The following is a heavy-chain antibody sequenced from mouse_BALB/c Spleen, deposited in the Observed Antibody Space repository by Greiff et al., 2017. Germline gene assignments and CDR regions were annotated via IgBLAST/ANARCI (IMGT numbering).Heavy chain of an antibody. CDR2: INPGSGGT. CDR1: GYAFTNYL. J-gene: IGHJ3*01. CDR3: ARGGYYGSSPFAY. V-gene: IGHV1-54*01. Sequence: VQLQQSGAELVRPGTSVKVSCKASGYAFTNYLIEWVKQRPGQGLEWIGVINPGSGGTNYNEKFKGKATLTADKSSSTAYMQLSSLTSDDSAVYFCARGGYYGSSPFAYWGQGTLVTVSA. D-gene: IGHD1-1*01.